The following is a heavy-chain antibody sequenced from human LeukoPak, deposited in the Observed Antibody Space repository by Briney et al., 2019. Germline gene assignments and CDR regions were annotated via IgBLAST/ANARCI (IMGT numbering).Heavy chain of an antibody. CDR2: IYYSGST. CDR3: ARSSPYSGYDRDPFDI. Sequence: SETLSLTCTVSGGSISSYYWSWIRQPPGKGLEWIGYIYYSGSTNYNPSLKSRVTISVDTSKNQFSLKLSSVTAADTAVYYCARSSPYSGYDRDPFDIWGQGTMVTVSS. D-gene: IGHD5-12*01. CDR1: GGSISSYY. J-gene: IGHJ3*02. V-gene: IGHV4-59*01.